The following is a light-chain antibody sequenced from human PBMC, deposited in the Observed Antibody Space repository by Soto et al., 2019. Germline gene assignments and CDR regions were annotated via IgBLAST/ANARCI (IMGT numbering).Light chain of an antibody. CDR2: GAS. V-gene: IGKV3-20*01. Sequence: EVVSTQSPETVSLNPGERDTLSCRASQNVSSNLLVWYQQHPGQAPRLLIYGASSRATGIPDRFSGSGSGTDFSLTIRRLEPDDFAVDYCQKYGNCWTLGQGTKVDI. J-gene: IGKJ1*01. CDR1: QNVSSNL. CDR3: QKYGNCWT.